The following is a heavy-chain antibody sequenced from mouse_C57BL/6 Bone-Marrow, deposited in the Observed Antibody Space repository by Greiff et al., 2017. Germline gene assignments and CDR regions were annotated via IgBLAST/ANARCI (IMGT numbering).Heavy chain of an antibody. Sequence: EVQLVESGGGLVKPGGSLKLSCAASGFTFSDYGMHWVRQAPEKGLEWVAYISSGSSTIYYADTVKGRFTISRDNAKNTLFLQMTSLRSEDTAMYYCARDGSSTGAYWGQGTLVTVSA. CDR1: GFTFSDYG. CDR2: ISSGSSTI. CDR3: ARDGSSTGAY. D-gene: IGHD1-1*01. V-gene: IGHV5-17*01. J-gene: IGHJ3*01.